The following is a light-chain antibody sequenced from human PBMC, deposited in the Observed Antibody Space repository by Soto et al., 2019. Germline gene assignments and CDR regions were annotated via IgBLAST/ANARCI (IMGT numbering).Light chain of an antibody. CDR1: SSNIGSNT. J-gene: IGLJ1*01. CDR3: AAWDDSLNGYV. Sequence: SVLTQPPSASGTPGQRVTISCSGSSSNIGSNTVNWYQQLPGTAPKLLIYTNNQRPSGVPERFSGSKSGTSASLAISGLQSEDEADYYCAAWDDSLNGYVFGTGTKLTVL. CDR2: TNN. V-gene: IGLV1-44*01.